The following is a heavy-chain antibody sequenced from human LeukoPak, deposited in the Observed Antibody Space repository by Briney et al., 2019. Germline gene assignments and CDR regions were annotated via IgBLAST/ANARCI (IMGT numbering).Heavy chain of an antibody. CDR3: ARDKIVGATKNDY. CDR2: IKQDGSEK. Sequence: GGSLRLSCAASGFTFSNYWMSWVRQAPGKRLEWVANIKQDGSEKYYVDSVKGRFTISRDNAQNSPYLHMNSLRAEDTAVYYCARDKIVGATKNDYWGQGILVTVSS. J-gene: IGHJ4*02. D-gene: IGHD1-26*01. CDR1: GFTFSNYW. V-gene: IGHV3-7*03.